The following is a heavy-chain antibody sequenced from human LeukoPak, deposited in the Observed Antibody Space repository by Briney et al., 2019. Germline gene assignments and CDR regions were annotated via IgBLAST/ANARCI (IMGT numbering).Heavy chain of an antibody. D-gene: IGHD3-16*01. J-gene: IGHJ4*02. CDR1: GGSFSGYY. V-gene: IGHV4-34*01. CDR3: ARVVRRGGRSLDY. Sequence: PSETLSLTCAVYGGSFSGYYWSWIRQPPGKGLEWIGEINHSGSTNYNPSLKSRVTISVDTSKNQFSLKLSSVTAADTAVYYCARVVRRGGRSLDYWGQGTLVTVSS. CDR2: INHSGST.